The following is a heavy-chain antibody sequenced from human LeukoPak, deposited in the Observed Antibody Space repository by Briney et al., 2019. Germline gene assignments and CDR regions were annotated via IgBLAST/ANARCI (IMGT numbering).Heavy chain of an antibody. J-gene: IGHJ4*02. D-gene: IGHD3-16*02. CDR1: GFTFSSYS. V-gene: IGHV3-21*01. CDR3: ARAVERLGELSFPDY. CDR2: ISSSSSYI. Sequence: PGGSLRLSCAASGFTFSSYSMNWVRQAPGKGLEWVSSISSSSSYIYYADSVKGRFTISRDNAKNSLYLQMNSLRAEDTAVYYCARAVERLGELSFPDYWGQGTLVTVSS.